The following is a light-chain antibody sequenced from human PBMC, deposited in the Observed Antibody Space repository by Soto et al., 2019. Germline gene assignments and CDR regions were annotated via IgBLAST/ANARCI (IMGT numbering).Light chain of an antibody. CDR3: QQYNNWPYT. V-gene: IGKV3-15*01. CDR1: QNVSSN. J-gene: IGKJ2*01. Sequence: EIVMTQSPATLSVSPGERATLSCGASQNVSSNLAWYQQKPGQAPRLLIYGASTRATGIPARFSGSGSGTEFTLTISSLQSEDFAVYYCQQYNNWPYTFGQGTKVDIK. CDR2: GAS.